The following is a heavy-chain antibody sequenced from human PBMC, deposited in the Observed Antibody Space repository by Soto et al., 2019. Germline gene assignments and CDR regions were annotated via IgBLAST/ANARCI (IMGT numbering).Heavy chain of an antibody. J-gene: IGHJ4*02. V-gene: IGHV3-74*01. CDR2: INTDGSET. CDR3: ARDGEGY. D-gene: IGHD2-21*01. CDR1: GFTFSSYW. Sequence: PGGSLRLSCAASGFTFSSYWMHWVRQVPGKGLVWVSRINTDGSETNYADSVKGRFTVSRDNAKKTQYLQMNSLRAEDTAVYYCARDGEGYWGQGTLLTVSS.